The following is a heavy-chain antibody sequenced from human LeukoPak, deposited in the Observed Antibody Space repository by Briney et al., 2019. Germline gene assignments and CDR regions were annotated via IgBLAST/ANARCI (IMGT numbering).Heavy chain of an antibody. CDR2: ISYDGSNK. D-gene: IGHD7-27*01. J-gene: IGHJ4*02. CDR3: TKGVLGRTQSVSAGLDY. CDR1: GFTFSNYG. V-gene: IGHV3-30*18. Sequence: GGSLRLSCAASGFTFSNYGMHWVRQAPGKGLVWVAVISYDGSNKYYADSVKGRFTISRDNSKNTLYLQMNSLRAEDTAVYYCTKGVLGRTQSVSAGLDYWGQGTLVTVSS.